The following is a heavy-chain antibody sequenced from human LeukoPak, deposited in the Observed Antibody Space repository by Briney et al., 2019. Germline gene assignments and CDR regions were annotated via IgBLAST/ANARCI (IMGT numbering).Heavy chain of an antibody. J-gene: IGHJ4*02. Sequence: ASVKVSCKASGYTFTGYYMHWVRQAPGQGLEWMGWINPNSGDTKYAQKFQGRVTMTRDTSISTAYMELRSLRSDDTAVYYCARVSMVRGVTHLDYWGQGTPVTVSS. D-gene: IGHD3-10*01. CDR2: INPNSGDT. CDR1: GYTFTGYY. CDR3: ARVSMVRGVTHLDY. V-gene: IGHV1-2*02.